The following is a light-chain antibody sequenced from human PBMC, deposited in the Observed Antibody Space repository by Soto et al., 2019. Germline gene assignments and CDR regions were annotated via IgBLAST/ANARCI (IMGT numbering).Light chain of an antibody. J-gene: IGKJ1*01. CDR3: QQYDSWPRT. CDR2: GPS. V-gene: IGKV3-15*01. Sequence: EIVMTQSPATLSVSPGERATLSCRASQSVSSSLAWYHQKPGQAPRLLIYGPSSRATGIPDRFSGSGSGTEFTLTINSLEPEDFAVYYCQQYDSWPRTFGQGTKVDIK. CDR1: QSVSSS.